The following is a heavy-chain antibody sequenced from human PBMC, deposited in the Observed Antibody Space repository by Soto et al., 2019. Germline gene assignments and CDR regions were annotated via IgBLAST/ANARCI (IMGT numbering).Heavy chain of an antibody. J-gene: IGHJ5*02. CDR2: IYPGDSDT. V-gene: IGHV5-51*01. CDR1: VYSFTSYW. D-gene: IGHD3-9*01. Sequence: GESLKISCKGSVYSFTSYWIGWVRQMPGKGLEWMGIIYPGDSDTRYSPSFQGQVTISADKSISTAYLQWSSLKASDTAMYYCARLRRYFDWSPGPWGQGTLVTVSS. CDR3: ARLRRYFDWSPGP.